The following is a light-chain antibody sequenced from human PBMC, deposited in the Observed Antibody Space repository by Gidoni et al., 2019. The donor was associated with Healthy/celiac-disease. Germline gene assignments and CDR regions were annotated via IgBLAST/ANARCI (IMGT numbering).Light chain of an antibody. J-gene: IGLJ3*02. V-gene: IGLV4-69*01. CDR1: SGHSSYA. CDR3: QTWGTGIQV. CDR2: LNSDGSH. Sequence: QLVLTQSPSASASLGASVKLTCTLSSGHSSYAIAWHQQQPEKGPRYLMKLNSDGSHSQGDGIPDRFAGSSSGAERYLTISSLQSEDDADYYCQTWGTGIQVFGGGTKLTVL.